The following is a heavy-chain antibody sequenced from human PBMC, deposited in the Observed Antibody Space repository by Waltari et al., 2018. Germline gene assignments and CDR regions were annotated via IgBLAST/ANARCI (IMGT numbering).Heavy chain of an antibody. V-gene: IGHV1-2*06. CDR2: INPDTGGT. Sequence: QVQLVQSGAEVKEPGASVKVSCKASGYTFTDYYIHWVRQAPGQGLEWMGRINPDTGGTNYAQKLQGRVTMTTDTSTSTAYMELRSLRSDDTAVYYCAREKEEYFDYWGQGTLVTVSS. CDR1: GYTFTDYY. J-gene: IGHJ4*02. CDR3: AREKEEYFDY.